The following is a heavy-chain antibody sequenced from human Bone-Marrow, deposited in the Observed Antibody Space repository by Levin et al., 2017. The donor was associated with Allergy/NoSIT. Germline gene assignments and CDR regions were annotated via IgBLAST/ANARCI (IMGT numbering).Heavy chain of an antibody. CDR2: INPVNGNT. V-gene: IGHV1-3*01. J-gene: IGHJ5*02. CDR3: AGEVIPGGSSRQWLPLDWFDP. CDR1: GYSFTHYA. D-gene: IGHD5-12*01. Sequence: AASVKVSCKASGYSFTHYAIHWVRQAPGQRLEWMGWINPVNGNTKYSQNFQGRVTITKDTSASTVYVELSSLRSEDTAVYYCAGEVIPGGSSRQWLPLDWFDPWGQGTLVTVSS.